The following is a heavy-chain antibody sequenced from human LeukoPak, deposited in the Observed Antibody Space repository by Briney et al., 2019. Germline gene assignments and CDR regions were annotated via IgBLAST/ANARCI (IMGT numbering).Heavy chain of an antibody. CDR1: GFTFSSYA. J-gene: IGHJ6*03. CDR2: INSNGGRT. V-gene: IGHV3-64*01. CDR3: ARDAEVSHYYYYYMDV. D-gene: IGHD4-23*01. Sequence: GGSLRLSCAASGFTFSSYAMHWVRQAPGKGLEYVSAINSNGGRTYYANSVEGRFTISRDNSKNTLYLQMGSLRAEDMAVYYCARDAEVSHYYYYYMDVRGKGTTVTVSS.